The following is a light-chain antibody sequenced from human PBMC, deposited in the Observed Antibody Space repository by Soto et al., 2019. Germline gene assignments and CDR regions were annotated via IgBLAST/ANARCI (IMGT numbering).Light chain of an antibody. V-gene: IGLV2-11*01. CDR2: DVS. CDR3: CSYVGSYPLV. CDR1: SSDVGGYTF. Sequence: QSVLTQPRSVSGSPGQSVTISCTGTSSDVGGYTFVSWYQHHPGKAPKIMIYDVSKRPSGVPDRFSGSKSGSTASLTISGLQAEDEADYYGCSYVGSYPLVFGGGTKVTVL. J-gene: IGLJ3*02.